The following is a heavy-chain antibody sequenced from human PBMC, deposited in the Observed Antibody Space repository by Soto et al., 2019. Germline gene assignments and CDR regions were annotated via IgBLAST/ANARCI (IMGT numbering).Heavy chain of an antibody. CDR1: GGSFSGYY. Sequence: SETLSLTCAVYGGSFSGYYWSWIRQPPGKGLEWIGEINHSGGTNYNPSLKSRVTISVDTSKNQFSLKLSPVTAADTAVYYCARGRYLGNYDSSGYWRSWFDPWGQGTLVTVSS. V-gene: IGHV4-34*01. CDR3: ARGRYLGNYDSSGYWRSWFDP. CDR2: INHSGGT. J-gene: IGHJ5*02. D-gene: IGHD3-22*01.